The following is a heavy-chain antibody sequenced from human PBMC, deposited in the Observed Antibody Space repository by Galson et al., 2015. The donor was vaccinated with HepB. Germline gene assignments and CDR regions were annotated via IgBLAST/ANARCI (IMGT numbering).Heavy chain of an antibody. CDR3: ARATIASAGRFDY. V-gene: IGHV3-30*04. CDR2: IYYDGRNK. Sequence: SLRLSCAASGFAFNSYSMHWVRQAPGKGLEWVAVIYYDGRNKYYGDSVKGRFSISRDNSKNTLFLQMNSLRDEDTAVYYCARATIASAGRFDYWCQGTLVTVSS. D-gene: IGHD6-13*01. J-gene: IGHJ4*02. CDR1: GFAFNSYS.